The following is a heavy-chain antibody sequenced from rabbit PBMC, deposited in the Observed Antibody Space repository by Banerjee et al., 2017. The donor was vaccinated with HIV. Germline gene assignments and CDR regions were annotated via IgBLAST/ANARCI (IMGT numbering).Heavy chain of an antibody. Sequence: QEQLVESGGGLVQPEGSLTLTCTASGFSFSSSYWICWVRQAPGKGLEWIACIYTGSSGSTYYASWAKGRFTISKTSSTTVTLQMTSLTAADTATYFCAREPNAGDVDDCYDLWGQGTLVTVS. CDR2: IYTGSSGST. J-gene: IGHJ4*01. CDR3: AREPNAGDVDDCYDL. D-gene: IGHD4-2*01. CDR1: GFSFSSSYW. V-gene: IGHV1S45*01.